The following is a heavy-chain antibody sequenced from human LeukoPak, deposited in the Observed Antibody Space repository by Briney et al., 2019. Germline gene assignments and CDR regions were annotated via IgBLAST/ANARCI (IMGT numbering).Heavy chain of an antibody. Sequence: GGSLRLSCAASGFTVSSNYMSWVRQAPGKGLEWVSSISSSSSYIYYADSVKGRFTISRDNAKNPLYLQMNSLRAEDTAVYYCARAKKYYYDSSNDYWGQGTLVTVSS. CDR2: ISSSSSYI. CDR3: ARAKKYYYDSSNDY. J-gene: IGHJ4*02. CDR1: GFTVSSNY. V-gene: IGHV3-21*01. D-gene: IGHD3-22*01.